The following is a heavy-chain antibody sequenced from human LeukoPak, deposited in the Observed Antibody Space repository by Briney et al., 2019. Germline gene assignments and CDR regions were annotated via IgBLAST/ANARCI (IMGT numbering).Heavy chain of an antibody. CDR1: GGSFSGYY. J-gene: IGHJ4*02. CDR2: INHSGST. CDR3: ARGQGYCSGGGCSLYYFDY. V-gene: IGHV4-34*01. Sequence: SSETLSLTCAVYGGSFSGYYWSWIRQPPGKGLEWIGEINHSGSTNYNPSLKSRVTISVDTSKNQFSLKLSSVTAADTAVYYCARGQGYCSGGGCSLYYFDYWGQGTLVTVSS. D-gene: IGHD2-15*01.